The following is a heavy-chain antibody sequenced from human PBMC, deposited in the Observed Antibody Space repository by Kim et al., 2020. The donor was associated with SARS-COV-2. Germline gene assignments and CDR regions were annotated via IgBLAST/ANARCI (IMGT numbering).Heavy chain of an antibody. J-gene: IGHJ4*02. CDR2: ISYDGSNK. CDR1: GFTFSSYA. Sequence: GGSLRLSCAASGFTFSSYAMHWVRQAPGKGLEWVAVISYDGSNKYYADSVKGRFTISRDNSKNTLYLQMNSLRGEDTAVYYCARDPGWELLFFDYWGQGTLVTVSS. V-gene: IGHV3-30-3*01. D-gene: IGHD1-26*01. CDR3: ARDPGWELLFFDY.